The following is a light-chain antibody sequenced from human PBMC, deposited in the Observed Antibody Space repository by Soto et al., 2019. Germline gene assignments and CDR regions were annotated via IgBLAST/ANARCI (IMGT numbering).Light chain of an antibody. CDR1: QGISSA. V-gene: IGKV1-13*02. Sequence: AIQLTQSPSSLSASVGDRVTITCRASQGISSALAWYQQKPGKAPKLLIYDASSLESGVPSRFSVRGSGTYFTLTISSLQPEDFATYYCQQFNSYPITFGPGTKVDIK. CDR3: QQFNSYPIT. J-gene: IGKJ3*01. CDR2: DAS.